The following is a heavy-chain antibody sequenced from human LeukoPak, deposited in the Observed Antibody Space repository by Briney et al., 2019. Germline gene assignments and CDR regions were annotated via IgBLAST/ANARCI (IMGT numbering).Heavy chain of an antibody. Sequence: PSETLSLTCTVSGGSISSSSDYWGWIRQPPGKGLEWIGSIYHSGSTYYNPSLKSRVTISVDTSKNQFSLKLSSVTAADTAVYYCARDIVVVVAATGYNWFDPWGQGTLVTVSS. CDR3: ARDIVVVVAATGYNWFDP. CDR2: IYHSGST. J-gene: IGHJ5*02. V-gene: IGHV4-39*07. CDR1: GGSISSSSDY. D-gene: IGHD2-15*01.